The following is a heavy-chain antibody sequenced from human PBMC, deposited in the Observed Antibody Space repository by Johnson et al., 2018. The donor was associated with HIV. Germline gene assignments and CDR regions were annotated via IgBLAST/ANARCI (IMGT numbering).Heavy chain of an antibody. CDR2: ISYVETNK. J-gene: IGHJ3*02. V-gene: IGHV3-30-3*01. CDR1: AFTFRTYS. Sequence: QVQLVESGGGVIQPGRSLRLSCAASAFTFRTYSMHWVRQPPGKGLEWVAAISYVETNKYYADSVKGRFTISRDNSKNSLYLQMSSLRAEDTALYYCATDLFSLILEDDAFDTWGQGTMVTVSS. CDR3: ATDLFSLILEDDAFDT.